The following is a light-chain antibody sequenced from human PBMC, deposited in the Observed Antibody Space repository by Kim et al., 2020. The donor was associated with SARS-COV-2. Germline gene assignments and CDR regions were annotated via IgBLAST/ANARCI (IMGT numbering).Light chain of an antibody. CDR3: QAWDSSTDVV. CDR2: QDS. Sequence: VSPGQTASITCSGDKLGDKYACWYQQKPGQSPVLVIYQDSKRPSGIPERFSGSNSGNTSTLTISGTQAMDEADYYCQAWDSSTDVVFGGGTQLTVL. J-gene: IGLJ2*01. CDR1: KLGDKY. V-gene: IGLV3-1*01.